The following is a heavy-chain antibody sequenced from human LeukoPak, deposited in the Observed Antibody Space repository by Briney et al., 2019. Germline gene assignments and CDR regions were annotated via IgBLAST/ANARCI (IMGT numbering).Heavy chain of an antibody. CDR1: GFTFSDYH. D-gene: IGHD6-19*01. V-gene: IGHV3-11*01. CDR2: ISASGSTI. Sequence: GGGLRLSCAASGFTFSDYHMTWIRQAPGKGLEGVSYISASGSTIYYTDSVKGPFTISRDNAKNSLYLQMNSLRAEDTAVYYCARDLSGGTGWYFAYWGQGTLVTVSS. CDR3: ARDLSGGTGWYFAY. J-gene: IGHJ4*02.